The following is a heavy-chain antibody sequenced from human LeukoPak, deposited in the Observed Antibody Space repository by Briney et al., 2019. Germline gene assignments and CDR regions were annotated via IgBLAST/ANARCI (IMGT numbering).Heavy chain of an antibody. D-gene: IGHD3-10*01. V-gene: IGHV4-39*02. J-gene: IGHJ5*02. CDR3: ARRVRGVQNWFDP. CDR2: AYYRGST. CDR1: GDSIRGSNDY. Sequence: SETLSLTCTVPGDSIRGSNDYWAWIRQPPGKGLEWIGSAYYRGSTYYSPSLKSRLTISVDTSKNHFSLKLISVTAADTAVYSCARRVRGVQNWFDPWGQGTLVTVSS.